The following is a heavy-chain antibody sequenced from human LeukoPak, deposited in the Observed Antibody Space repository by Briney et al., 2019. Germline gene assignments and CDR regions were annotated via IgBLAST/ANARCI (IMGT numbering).Heavy chain of an antibody. CDR2: IYYSGST. CDR3: ARHVRYYDSSGFAFDY. D-gene: IGHD3-22*01. CDR1: GDSVSSSSYY. V-gene: IGHV4-39*01. Sequence: SETLSLTCTVSGDSVSSSSYYWGWIRQPPGKGLEWIGSIYYSGSTYYNPSLKSRVTISVDTSKNQFSLKLSSVTAADTAVYYCARHVRYYDSSGFAFDYWGQGTLVTVSS. J-gene: IGHJ4*02.